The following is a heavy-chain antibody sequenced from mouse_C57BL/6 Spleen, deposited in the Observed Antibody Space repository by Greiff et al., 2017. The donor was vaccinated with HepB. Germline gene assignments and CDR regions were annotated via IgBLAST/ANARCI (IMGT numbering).Heavy chain of an antibody. V-gene: IGHV5-6*01. J-gene: IGHJ3*01. Sequence: EVQVVESGGDLVKPGGSLKLSCAASGFTFSSYCMPWVRQSPDKRLEWVATISSGGSYTYYPDNVKGRFTITRDNAKNTLYLQMSSLKSEDTAMYYCARRLYECDGFAYWGQGTLVTVSA. CDR3: ARRLYECDGFAY. CDR1: GFTFSSYC. D-gene: IGHD2-4*01. CDR2: ISSGGSYT.